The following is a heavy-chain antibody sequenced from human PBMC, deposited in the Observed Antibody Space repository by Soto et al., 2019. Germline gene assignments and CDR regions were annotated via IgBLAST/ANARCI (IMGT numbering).Heavy chain of an antibody. D-gene: IGHD4-4*01. CDR3: ASQRLGNSNYYYYSGMDV. V-gene: IGHV5-51*01. CDR2: IYPGDSDT. CDR1: GYSFTSYW. J-gene: IGHJ6*02. Sequence: GESLKISCKGSGYSFTSYWIGWVRQMPGKGLEWMGIIYPGDSDTRYSPSFQGQVTISADKSISTAYLQWSSLKASDTAMYYCASQRLGNSNYYYYSGMDVWGQGTTVTVSS.